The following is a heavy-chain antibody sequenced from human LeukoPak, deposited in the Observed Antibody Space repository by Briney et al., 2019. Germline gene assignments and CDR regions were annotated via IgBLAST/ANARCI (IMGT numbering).Heavy chain of an antibody. D-gene: IGHD2-8*01. CDR2: ISGDGGST. V-gene: IGHV3-43*02. CDR1: GFTFDDYA. CDR3: AKGHIGYCTNGVCPGIDP. J-gene: IGHJ5*02. Sequence: PGGSLRLSCAASGFTFDDYAMHWVRQAPGKGLEWVSLISGDGGSTYYADSVKGRFTISRDNSKNSLYLLMNSLRTEDTALYYCAKGHIGYCTNGVCPGIDPWGQGTLVTVSS.